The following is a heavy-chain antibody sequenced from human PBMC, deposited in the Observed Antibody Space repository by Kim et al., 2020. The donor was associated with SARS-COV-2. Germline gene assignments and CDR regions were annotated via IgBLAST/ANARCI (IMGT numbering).Heavy chain of an antibody. J-gene: IGHJ4*02. V-gene: IGHV4-39*07. CDR2: IYYSVST. CDR1: GGSISSSSYY. CDR3: GVGRSSGWHWEFDY. Sequence: SETLSLTCTVSGGSISSSSYYWGWIRQPPGKGLEWIGSIYYSVSTYYNPSLKSRVTISVDTSKNQFSLKLSSVTAADTAVYDCGVGRSSGWHWEFDYWGQGTLLAVSS. D-gene: IGHD6-19*01.